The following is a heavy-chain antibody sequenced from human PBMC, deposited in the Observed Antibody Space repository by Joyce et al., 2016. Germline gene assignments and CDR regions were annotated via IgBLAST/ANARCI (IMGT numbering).Heavy chain of an antibody. V-gene: IGHV3-23*01. Sequence: EVQLLESGGGLMQPGGSLRLSCAASGFTFDKYAMSWVRQAPGKGLEWVSTIRASGGRTYYADDVKGRLAISRDNSKNTLYLQMSGLRADDTAVYYCAKDPLAGNSFPEYFQYWGQGSLVIVSS. D-gene: IGHD4-23*01. CDR3: AKDPLAGNSFPEYFQY. CDR1: GFTFDKYA. J-gene: IGHJ1*01. CDR2: IRASGGRT.